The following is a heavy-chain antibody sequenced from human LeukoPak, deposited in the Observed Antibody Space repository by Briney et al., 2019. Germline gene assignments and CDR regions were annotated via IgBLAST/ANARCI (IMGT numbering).Heavy chain of an antibody. CDR2: ISYDGRNE. Sequence: PGRSLRLSCAASGFTFSGYTMHWVRQAQGKGLEWVALISYDGRNEYFADSVKGRFTISRDNSKNTVYLQINSLRTEDTTVYYCARELRGSSLDYWGQGTLVTVSS. V-gene: IGHV3-30*04. CDR3: ARELRGSSLDY. J-gene: IGHJ4*02. D-gene: IGHD3-16*01. CDR1: GFTFSGYT.